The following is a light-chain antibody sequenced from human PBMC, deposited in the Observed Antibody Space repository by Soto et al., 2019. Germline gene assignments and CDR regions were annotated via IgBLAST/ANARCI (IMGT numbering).Light chain of an antibody. CDR2: DVS. CDR3: SSYTSSSILV. CDR1: SSDVGGYNY. Sequence: QSALTQPASVSGSPGQSITISCTGTSSDVGGYNYVSWYQQHPGKAPKLMIYDVSNRPSGVSNRFSGSKSGNTASLTISGLQAEDEAYYYCSSYTSSSILVFGGGTKLTVL. V-gene: IGLV2-14*01. J-gene: IGLJ2*01.